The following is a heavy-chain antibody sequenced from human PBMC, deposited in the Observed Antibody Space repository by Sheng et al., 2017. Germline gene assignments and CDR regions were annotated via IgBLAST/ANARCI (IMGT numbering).Heavy chain of an antibody. CDR3: ARDDSGXYRTDYFDY. J-gene: IGHJ4*01. CDR1: GYSISSGYY. D-gene: IGHD1-26*01. CDR2: IYHSGST. Sequence: QVQLQESGPGLVKPSETLSLTCTVSGYSISSGYYWGWIRQPPGEGAWRWIGSIYHSGSTYYNPSLKSRVTISVDTSKNQFSLKLSSVTAADTAVYYCARDDSGXYRTDYFDYVGPRERWSTVS. V-gene: IGHV4-38-2*02.